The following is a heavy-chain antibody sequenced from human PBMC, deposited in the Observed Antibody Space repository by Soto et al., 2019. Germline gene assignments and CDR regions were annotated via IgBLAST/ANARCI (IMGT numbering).Heavy chain of an antibody. D-gene: IGHD6-19*01. J-gene: IGHJ4*02. CDR2: IIPIFGTA. CDR1: GGTFSSYA. CDR3: AIPDSSGWKFNYFDY. V-gene: IGHV1-69*19. Sequence: QVQLVQSGAEVKKPGSSVKVSCKASGGTFSSYAISWVRQAPGQGLEWMGGIIPIFGTANYAQKFQGRVTITADESTSTGYMELRSLRSEDTAVYYCAIPDSSGWKFNYFDYWGQGTLVTVS.